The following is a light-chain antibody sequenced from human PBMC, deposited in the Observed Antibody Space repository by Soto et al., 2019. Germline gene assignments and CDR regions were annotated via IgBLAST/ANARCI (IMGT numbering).Light chain of an antibody. CDR3: QQYNSWPPIT. CDR2: DAS. Sequence: EVVMTQTPATLSVSPGEGATLSCRASQGIGDTLAWYQHKPGQAPRLLIYDASTRATGIPDRFSGGGSGTEFTLTISSLQSEDFVVYYCQQYNSWPPITFGQGTRLEIK. V-gene: IGKV3-15*01. J-gene: IGKJ5*01. CDR1: QGIGDT.